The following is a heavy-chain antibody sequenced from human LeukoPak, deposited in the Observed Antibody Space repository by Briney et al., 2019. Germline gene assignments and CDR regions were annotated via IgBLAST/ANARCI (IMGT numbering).Heavy chain of an antibody. CDR1: GYSFTSYW. CDR3: ARQARRCSSTSCRGGFDY. J-gene: IGHJ4*02. V-gene: IGHV5-51*01. D-gene: IGHD2-2*01. CDR2: IYPGDSDT. Sequence: GESLKISCKGSGYSFTSYWIGWVRQLPGRGLEWMGIIYPGDSDTRYSPSFQGQVTISADKSISTAYLQWSSLKASDTAMYYCARQARRCSSTSCRGGFDYWGQGTLVTVSS.